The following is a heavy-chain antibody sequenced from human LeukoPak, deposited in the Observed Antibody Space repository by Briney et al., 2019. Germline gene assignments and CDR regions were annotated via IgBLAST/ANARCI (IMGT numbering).Heavy chain of an antibody. CDR2: IHYSGST. CDR3: ARATAYYCIDY. V-gene: IGHV4-59*01. D-gene: IGHD2-21*01. CDR1: GGSISTSY. J-gene: IGHJ4*02. Sequence: SETLSLTCIVSGGSISTSYWSWIRQPPGKELEWIGYIHYSGSTNYNPSLKSLVTISVDTSKNQFSLNLSSVTAADTAVYYCARATAYYCIDYWGQGTLVTVSS.